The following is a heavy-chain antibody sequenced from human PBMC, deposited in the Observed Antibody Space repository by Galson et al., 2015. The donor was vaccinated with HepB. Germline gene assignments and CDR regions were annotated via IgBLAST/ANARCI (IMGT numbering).Heavy chain of an antibody. V-gene: IGHV3-7*01. J-gene: IGHJ3*02. CDR2: IKQDGREK. CDR1: GLTFSNPW. Sequence: AVRVACAAAGLTFSNPWISWVGQAPGKGLDWVANIKQDGREKYYVGSVRGRFTISRDNAKNSLYLQMNSLRAEDTAVYYRARFKDSSAYDDAFDIWGQGTMVTVSS. D-gene: IGHD3-22*01. CDR3: ARFKDSSAYDDAFDI.